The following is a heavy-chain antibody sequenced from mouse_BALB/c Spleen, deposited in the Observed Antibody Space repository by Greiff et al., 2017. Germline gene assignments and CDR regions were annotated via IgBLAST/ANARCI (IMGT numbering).Heavy chain of an antibody. CDR2: ISSGGSYT. J-gene: IGHJ1*01. CDR3: ASGTGTGGYFDV. CDR1: GFTFSSYG. D-gene: IGHD4-1*01. V-gene: IGHV5-6*01. Sequence: EVKLVESGGDLVKPGGSLKLSCAASGFTFSSYGMSWVRQTPDKRLEWVATISSGGSYTYYPDSVKGRFTISRDNAKNTLYLQMSSLKSEDTAMYYCASGTGTGGYFDVWGAGTTVTVSS.